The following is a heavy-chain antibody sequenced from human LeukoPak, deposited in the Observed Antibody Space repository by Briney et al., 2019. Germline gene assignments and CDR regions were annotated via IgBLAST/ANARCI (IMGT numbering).Heavy chain of an antibody. Sequence: QTLSLTCAISGDSVSSNSVAWNWIRQSPSRGLEWLGRTYYRSTWYNDYAVSVRGRITVNPDTSKNQFSLHLNSVTPEDTAVYYCARRLTQYDCFDPWGQGILVTVSS. CDR1: GDSVSSNSVA. CDR3: ARRLTQYDCFDP. D-gene: IGHD2-2*01. CDR2: TYYRSTWYN. V-gene: IGHV6-1*01. J-gene: IGHJ5*02.